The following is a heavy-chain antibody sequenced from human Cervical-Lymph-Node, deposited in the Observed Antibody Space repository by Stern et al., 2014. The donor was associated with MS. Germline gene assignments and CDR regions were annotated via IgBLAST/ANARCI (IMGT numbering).Heavy chain of an antibody. V-gene: IGHV5-51*03. D-gene: IGHD1-1*01. J-gene: IGHJ6*02. CDR1: GYTFTNNW. Sequence: EVQLVESGAEVKKPGESLKISCKGSGYTFTNNWIAWVRQMPGKGLEWMGIIYPDDSDIRYSPSLQGQVTISADKSSSPAYLQWSSRKAGDSAVYFCASPPPRRKWDDPNYGMDVWGQGTTVTVSS. CDR2: IYPDDSDI. CDR3: ASPPPRRKWDDPNYGMDV.